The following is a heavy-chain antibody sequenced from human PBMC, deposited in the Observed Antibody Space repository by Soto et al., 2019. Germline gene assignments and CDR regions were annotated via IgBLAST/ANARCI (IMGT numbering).Heavy chain of an antibody. V-gene: IGHV5-51*01. CDR3: ARQGSRKHYFYAADV. J-gene: IGHJ6*02. CDR2: ILPDDSDT. CDR1: GYSFTSYW. Sequence: ASLKISCKACGYSFTSYWLGWVRQTPGKGLEWMGIILPDDSDTKYSPSFQGRVTISADRSMTTAYLHLRSLEASDSATYFCARQGSRKHYFYAADVWGQGTTVTGSS.